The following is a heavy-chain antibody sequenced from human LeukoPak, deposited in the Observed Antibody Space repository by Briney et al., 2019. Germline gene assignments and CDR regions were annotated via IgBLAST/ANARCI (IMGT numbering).Heavy chain of an antibody. J-gene: IGHJ4*02. D-gene: IGHD3-9*01. CDR2: ITNSDGGT. CDR1: GFTFSSCA. Sequence: GGSLRLSCAASGFTFSSCAMSWVRQAPGKGLEWVSTITNSDGGTYYADSVKGRFTISRDNSKNRLYLQMTSLRAEDTAVYYCAKSAYYDILTGYSCEDYWGQGTLVTAPS. CDR3: AKSAYYDILTGYSCEDY. V-gene: IGHV3-23*01.